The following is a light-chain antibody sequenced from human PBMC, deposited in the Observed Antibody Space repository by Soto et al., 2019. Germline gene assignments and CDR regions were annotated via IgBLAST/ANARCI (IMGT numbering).Light chain of an antibody. CDR3: ASYAGNSRYV. Sequence: QSAMTQSPSASGSPGQSVTISCTGVSSDVGDYDYVLWYQQYQGKAPKVIIFEVNKRPSGVPDRFSGSKSGNTASLTVSGLQAEDEAVYYCASYAGNSRYVFGTGTKVTVL. CDR2: EVN. J-gene: IGLJ1*01. CDR1: SSDVGDYDY. V-gene: IGLV2-8*01.